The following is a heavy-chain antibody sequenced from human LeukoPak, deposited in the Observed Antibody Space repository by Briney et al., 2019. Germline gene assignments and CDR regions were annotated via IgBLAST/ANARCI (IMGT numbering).Heavy chain of an antibody. CDR3: ARESKYSGYPFDY. V-gene: IGHV3-74*01. CDR1: GFTFSNYW. Sequence: QPGGSLRLSCAASGFTFSNYWVHWVRQAPGKGLVWVARVNSDGSGTTYADSVKGRFTISRDNAKNTLYLQMNSLRAEDTAIYYCARESKYSGYPFDYWGQGTLVTVSS. D-gene: IGHD5-12*01. J-gene: IGHJ4*02. CDR2: VNSDGSGT.